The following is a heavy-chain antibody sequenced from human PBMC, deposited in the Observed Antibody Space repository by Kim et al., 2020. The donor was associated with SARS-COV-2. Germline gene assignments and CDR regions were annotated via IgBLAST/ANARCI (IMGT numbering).Heavy chain of an antibody. CDR3: ARIRLYSYTDY. J-gene: IGHJ4*02. CDR2: T. V-gene: IGHV4-39*01. Sequence: TYYNPSLKSRVTISVDTSKNQFSLKLSSVTAADTAVYYCARIRLYSYTDYWGQGTLVTVSS. D-gene: IGHD5-18*01.